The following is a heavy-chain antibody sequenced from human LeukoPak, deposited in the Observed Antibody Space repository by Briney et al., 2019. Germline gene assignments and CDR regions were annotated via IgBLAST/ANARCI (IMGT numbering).Heavy chain of an antibody. Sequence: GESLKISCKGSGYSFTSYWIGWVRQMPGKGLEWMGIIYPGDSDTRYSPSFQGQVTLSSDNSISTAYLQWSSLKASDTAMYYCASHTVAGFDAFDIWGQGTMVTVSS. CDR1: GYSFTSYW. V-gene: IGHV5-51*01. CDR3: ASHTVAGFDAFDI. CDR2: IYPGDSDT. J-gene: IGHJ3*02. D-gene: IGHD6-19*01.